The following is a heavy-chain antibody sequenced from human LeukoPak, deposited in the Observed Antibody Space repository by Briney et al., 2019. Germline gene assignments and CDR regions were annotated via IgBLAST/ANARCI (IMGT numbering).Heavy chain of an antibody. CDR1: GGSISSGGYS. D-gene: IGHD1-26*01. CDR2: IYHSGST. J-gene: IGHJ3*02. Sequence: SQTLSFTCAVSGGSISSGGYSWSWIRQPPGKGLEWIGYIYHSGSTYYNPSLKSRVTISVDRSKNQFSLKLSSVTAADTAVYYCATGGSYYAAFDIWGQGTMVTVSS. V-gene: IGHV4-30-2*01. CDR3: ATGGSYYAAFDI.